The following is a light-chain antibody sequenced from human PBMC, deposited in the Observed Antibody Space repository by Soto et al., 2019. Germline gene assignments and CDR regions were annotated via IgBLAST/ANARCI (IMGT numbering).Light chain of an antibody. CDR3: QQRHNWPIT. CDR1: QSLSSY. CDR2: DAS. V-gene: IGKV3-11*01. Sequence: EIVLTQSPATLSLSPGERATLSCRASQSLSSYLAWYQHKPGQAPRLLIYDASKRATGLPARFSGSGSGTDFTLTISSLEPADFGVYYCQQRHNWPITFGQGTRLEIK. J-gene: IGKJ5*01.